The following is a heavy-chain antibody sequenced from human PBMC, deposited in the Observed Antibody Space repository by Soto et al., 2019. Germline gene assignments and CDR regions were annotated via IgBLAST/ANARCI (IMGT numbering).Heavy chain of an antibody. Sequence: SVKVSCKASGGTFSSYAISWVRQAPGQGLEWMGGIIPIFGTANYAQKFQGRVTITADESTSTAYMELSSLRSEDTAVYYCARGGTYCSSTSCYPPFYYYYGMDVWGQGTTVTVSS. CDR1: GGTFSSYA. CDR3: ARGGTYCSSTSCYPPFYYYYGMDV. J-gene: IGHJ6*02. D-gene: IGHD2-2*01. CDR2: IIPIFGTA. V-gene: IGHV1-69*13.